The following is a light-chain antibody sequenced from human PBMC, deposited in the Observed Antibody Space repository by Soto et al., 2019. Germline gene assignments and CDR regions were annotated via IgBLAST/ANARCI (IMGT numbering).Light chain of an antibody. CDR2: AAS. CDR3: QQYGGSPFT. CDR1: QSVNSDY. J-gene: IGKJ3*01. Sequence: EIVLTQSPGTLSLSPGERATLSCRASQSVNSDYLAWYQQKPGQAPRLLIYAASSRATGIPDRFSGRGSGTDFTLTITRLEPEDFAVYYCQQYGGSPFTFGPGTKVDI. V-gene: IGKV3-20*01.